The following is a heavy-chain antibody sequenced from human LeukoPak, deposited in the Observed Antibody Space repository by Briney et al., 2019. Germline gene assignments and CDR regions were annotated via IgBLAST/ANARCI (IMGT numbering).Heavy chain of an antibody. CDR1: GYTLTELS. CDR2: FDPEDGET. D-gene: IGHD3-10*01. V-gene: IGHV1-24*01. Sequence: GASVKVSCKVSGYTLTELSMHWVRQAPGKGLEWMGGFDPEDGETIYAQKFQGRVTMTEDTSTDTAYMELSSLRSEDTAVYYCATEPSYYYGSGSYYQFDYWGQGTLVTVSS. J-gene: IGHJ4*02. CDR3: ATEPSYYYGSGSYYQFDY.